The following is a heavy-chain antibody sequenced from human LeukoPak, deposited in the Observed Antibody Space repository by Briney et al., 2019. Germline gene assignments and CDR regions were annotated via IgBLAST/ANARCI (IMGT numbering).Heavy chain of an antibody. CDR1: GGSISSSSYY. V-gene: IGHV4-39*01. CDR2: IFYSGST. J-gene: IGHJ4*02. Sequence: SETLSLTCTVSGGSISSSSYYWGWIRQPPGKGLEWIGTIFYSGSTYYNPSLKSRVTISVDTSKNQFSLKLSSVTAADTAVYYCASYSGWYAVTYYFDYWGQGTLVTVSS. D-gene: IGHD6-19*01. CDR3: ASYSGWYAVTYYFDY.